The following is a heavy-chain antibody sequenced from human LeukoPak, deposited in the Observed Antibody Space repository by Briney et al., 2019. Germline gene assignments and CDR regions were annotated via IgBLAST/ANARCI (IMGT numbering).Heavy chain of an antibody. V-gene: IGHV4-4*08. D-gene: IGHD4-11*01. CDR2: IYEGIP. CDR1: GGSINRRF. J-gene: IGHJ4*02. CDR3: ASEDTADYKGRFDH. Sequence: PSETLSLTCSVSGGSINRRFWAWIRQPPGKGLEWIGYIYEGIPTYNPSLKSRVTISADTSNSQYSLKLNSVTAADTAVYYCASEDTADYKGRFDHWGQGTLVTVSS.